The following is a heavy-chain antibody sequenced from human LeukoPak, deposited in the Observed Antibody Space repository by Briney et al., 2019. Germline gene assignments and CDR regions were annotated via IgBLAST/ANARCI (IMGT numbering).Heavy chain of an antibody. J-gene: IGHJ4*02. CDR2: INSGGSST. CDR1: GFTFSSYW. Sequence: GGSLRLSCAASGFTFSSYWMHWVRQAPGKGLVWVSRINSGGSSTSYADSVKGQFTISRDNAKNTLYLQMNSLRAEDTAVYYCARDLLGIAAAGTEGVWGQGTLVTVSS. D-gene: IGHD6-13*01. V-gene: IGHV3-74*01. CDR3: ARDLLGIAAAGTEGV.